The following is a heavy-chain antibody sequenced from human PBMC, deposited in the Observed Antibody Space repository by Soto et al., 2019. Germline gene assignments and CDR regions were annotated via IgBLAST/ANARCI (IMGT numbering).Heavy chain of an antibody. D-gene: IGHD3-22*01. Sequence: PGGSLRLSCAASGFDFSSYDMSWVRQAPGKGLEWVSYISSSGSPIYYADSVKGRFTISRDNAKNSLYLQMNSLRAEDTAVYYCARDGYYDNSGYYYGKFNWGQGTLVTVSS. V-gene: IGHV3-11*01. CDR1: GFDFSSYD. CDR3: ARDGYYDNSGYYYGKFN. CDR2: ISSSGSPI. J-gene: IGHJ4*02.